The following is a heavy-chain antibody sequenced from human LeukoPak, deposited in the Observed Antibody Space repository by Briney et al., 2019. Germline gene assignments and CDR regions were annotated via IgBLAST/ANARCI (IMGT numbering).Heavy chain of an antibody. V-gene: IGHV3-21*01. CDR1: GFTFSSYS. CDR3: AKGVITLDY. Sequence: SGGSLRLSCAASGFTFSSYSMNWVRQAPGKGLEWVSFISSSSSYIYYADSVKGRFTISRDNSKNTLYLQMGSLRAEDMAVYYCAKGVITLDYWGQGTLVTVSS. CDR2: ISSSSSYI. D-gene: IGHD3-10*01. J-gene: IGHJ4*02.